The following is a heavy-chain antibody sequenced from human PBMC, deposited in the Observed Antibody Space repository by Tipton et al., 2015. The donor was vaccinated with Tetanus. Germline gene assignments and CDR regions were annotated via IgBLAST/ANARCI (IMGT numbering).Heavy chain of an antibody. CDR3: ARAHYDFWSSDSYYYGMDV. CDR1: GGSFSGFY. J-gene: IGHJ6*02. D-gene: IGHD3-3*01. Sequence: GLVKPSETLSLTCAVSGGSFSGFYWSWIRQPPGKGLEWIGEINHRGGTNYNPSLKSRVSISVDGSNNQFSLDLNSVTAADTAVYYCARAHYDFWSSDSYYYGMDVWGQGTTVTVSS. V-gene: IGHV4-34*01. CDR2: INHRGGT.